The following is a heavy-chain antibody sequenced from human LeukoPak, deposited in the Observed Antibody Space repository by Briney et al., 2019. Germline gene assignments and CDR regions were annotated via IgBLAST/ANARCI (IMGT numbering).Heavy chain of an antibody. CDR3: ARERANLQNWFDP. V-gene: IGHV1-69*04. J-gene: IGHJ5*02. CDR1: GYTFTSYG. Sequence: GASVKVSCKASGYTFTSYGISWVRQAPGQGLEWMGRIIPILGIANYAQKFQGRVTITADKSTSTAYMELSSLRSEDTAVYYCARERANLQNWFDPWGQGTLVTVSS. CDR2: IIPILGIA.